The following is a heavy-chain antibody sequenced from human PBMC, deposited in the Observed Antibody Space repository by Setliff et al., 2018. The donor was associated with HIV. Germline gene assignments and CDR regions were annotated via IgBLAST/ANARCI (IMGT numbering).Heavy chain of an antibody. CDR2: INPSGGST. CDR1: GYTFTSYY. D-gene: IGHD6-19*01. V-gene: IGHV1-46*01. Sequence: SVKVSCKASGYTFTSYYMHWVRQAPGQGLEWMGIINPSGGSTRYAQKFQGRVTMTRDTSTSTVYMELSSLRSEDTAVYYCARNPRIAVAGTDYYYYMDVWGKGTTVTVSS. CDR3: ARNPRIAVAGTDYYYYMDV. J-gene: IGHJ6*03.